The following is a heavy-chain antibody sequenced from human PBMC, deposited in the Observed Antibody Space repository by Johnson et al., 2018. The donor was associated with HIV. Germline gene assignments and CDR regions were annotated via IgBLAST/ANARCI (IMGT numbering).Heavy chain of an antibody. J-gene: IGHJ3*02. Sequence: VQLVESGGGLVQPGGSLRLSCAASGFTFSSYDMHWVRQATGKGLEWVSAIGTAGDPYYPGSVKGRFTISRDNAKNTLYLQMNSLRAEDTAVYYCAKVAVATAAGGVGLNIWGPGTMVTVSS. D-gene: IGHD6-13*01. CDR2: IGTAGDP. CDR3: AKVAVATAAGGVGLNI. CDR1: GFTFSSYD. V-gene: IGHV3-13*05.